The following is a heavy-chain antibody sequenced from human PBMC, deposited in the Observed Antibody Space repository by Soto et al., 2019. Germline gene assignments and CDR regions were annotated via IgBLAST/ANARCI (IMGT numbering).Heavy chain of an antibody. Sequence: QVQLQESGPGLVKPSQTLSLTCTVSGGSISSGDYYWSWIRQPPGKGLEWIGYIYYSGSTYYNPSLKSRVTISVDTSKNQFSLKLSSVTAADTAVYYYARDAYYDILTGFILPYGMDVWGQGTTVTVSS. CDR2: IYYSGST. V-gene: IGHV4-30-4*01. CDR3: ARDAYYDILTGFILPYGMDV. J-gene: IGHJ6*02. D-gene: IGHD3-9*01. CDR1: GGSISSGDYY.